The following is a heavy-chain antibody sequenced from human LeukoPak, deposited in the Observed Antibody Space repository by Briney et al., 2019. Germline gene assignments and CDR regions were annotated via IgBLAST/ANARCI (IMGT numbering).Heavy chain of an antibody. J-gene: IGHJ4*02. V-gene: IGHV3-53*01. CDR1: GFIVSNSY. Sequence: PGGSLRLSCAASGFIVSNSYMSWVRQAPGRGLEWVSVIYSSGGTFYSESVKGRFTISRDYSKNTLYLQMNSLRADDTAVYYCARDLSRQWLAQYYFDYWGQGTLVTVSS. CDR3: ARDLSRQWLAQYYFDY. D-gene: IGHD6-19*01. CDR2: IYSSGGT.